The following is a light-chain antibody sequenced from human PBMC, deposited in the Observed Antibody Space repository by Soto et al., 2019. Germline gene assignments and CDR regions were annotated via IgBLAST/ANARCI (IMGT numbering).Light chain of an antibody. J-gene: IGKJ3*01. CDR2: DAS. CDR3: QQRSNWQFT. Sequence: EIVLTQSPATLSLSPGERATLSCRASQSVSSYLAWYQQKPGQAPGLLIYDASNRATGIPARFSGSGSGTDFTLTISSLEPEDFAVYYCQQRSNWQFTFGPGTKVDIK. CDR1: QSVSSY. V-gene: IGKV3-11*01.